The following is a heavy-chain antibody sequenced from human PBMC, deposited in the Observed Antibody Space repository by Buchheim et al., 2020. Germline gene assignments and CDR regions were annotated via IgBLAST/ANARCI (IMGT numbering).Heavy chain of an antibody. D-gene: IGHD3-3*01. CDR1: GGSISSSSYY. CDR2: IYYSGST. V-gene: IGHV4-39*01. Sequence: QVQLQESGPGLVKPSQTLSLTCTVSGGSISSSSYYWGWIRQPPGKGLEWIGSIYYSGSTYYNPSLKSRVTISVDTSKNQFSLKLSSVTAADTAVYYCARQPSITIFGGNYYYYMDVWGKGTT. CDR3: ARQPSITIFGGNYYYYMDV. J-gene: IGHJ6*03.